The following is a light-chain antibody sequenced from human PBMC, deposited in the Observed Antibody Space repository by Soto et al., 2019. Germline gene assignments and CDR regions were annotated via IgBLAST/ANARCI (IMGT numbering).Light chain of an antibody. CDR1: SSDVGGYNY. Sequence: QSVLTQPASVSGSPGQSITISCTGTSSDVGGYNYVSWYQQHPGKAPKLIISEVKNRPSGVSSRFSGSKSGDTASLTISGLQAEDEADYYCSSYTSGSTLYVFGTGTKVTVL. V-gene: IGLV2-14*01. CDR3: SSYTSGSTLYV. CDR2: EVK. J-gene: IGLJ1*01.